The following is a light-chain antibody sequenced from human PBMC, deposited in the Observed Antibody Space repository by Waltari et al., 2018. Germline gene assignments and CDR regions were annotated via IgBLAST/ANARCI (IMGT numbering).Light chain of an antibody. V-gene: IGKV3-11*01. CDR3: QNRRDWPLLT. CDR1: QNIGDY. J-gene: IGKJ4*01. Sequence: VLTQSPATLSLSPGDRATLPFRASQNIGDYLAWYQQKPGQAPRLLISAASNRATGVPARFSGSGSGTDFTLTISSLEPEDFAVYYCQNRRDWPLLTFGGGTKVEIK. CDR2: AAS.